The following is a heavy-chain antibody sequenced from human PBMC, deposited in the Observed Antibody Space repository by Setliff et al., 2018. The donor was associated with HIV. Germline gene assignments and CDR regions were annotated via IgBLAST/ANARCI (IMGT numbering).Heavy chain of an antibody. V-gene: IGHV4-38-2*02. J-gene: IGHJ4*02. CDR3: ARGGLRQWNGF. CDR1: GYSISSGYY. CDR2: IYHSGNT. Sequence: SETLSLTCTVSGYSISSGYYWGWIRQPPGKGLEWIASIYHSGNTYYNPSLKSRVTISVDTSKNQFSLRLTSVTAADTGVYYCARGGLRQWNGFWGQGTLVTVSS. D-gene: IGHD3-3*01.